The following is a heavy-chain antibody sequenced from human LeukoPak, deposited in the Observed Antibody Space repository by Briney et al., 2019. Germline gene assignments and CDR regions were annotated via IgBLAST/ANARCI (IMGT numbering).Heavy chain of an antibody. CDR1: GGSISSGDYY. Sequence: PSETLSLTCTVSGGSISSGDYYWSWIRQPPGKGLEWIGYIYYSGSTYYNPSLKSRVTISVDTSKNQFSLKLSSVTAADTAVYYCAREVPLYYGSGMDWFDPWGQGTLVTVSS. CDR2: IYYSGST. V-gene: IGHV4-30-4*01. CDR3: AREVPLYYGSGMDWFDP. J-gene: IGHJ5*02. D-gene: IGHD3-10*01.